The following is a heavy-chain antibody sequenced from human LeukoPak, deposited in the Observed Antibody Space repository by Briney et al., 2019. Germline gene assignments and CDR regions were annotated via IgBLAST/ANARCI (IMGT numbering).Heavy chain of an antibody. V-gene: IGHV3-21*01. Sequence: GGSLRLSCEASGFTFSSYSMNWVRQAPGKGLEWVSSISSSSSCIYYADSVKGRLTTSRDNAKNSLYLQMNSLRAEDTAVYYCARSPTGTKTFDYWGQGTLVTVSS. CDR2: ISSSSSCI. D-gene: IGHD1-1*01. CDR1: GFTFSSYS. J-gene: IGHJ4*02. CDR3: ARSPTGTKTFDY.